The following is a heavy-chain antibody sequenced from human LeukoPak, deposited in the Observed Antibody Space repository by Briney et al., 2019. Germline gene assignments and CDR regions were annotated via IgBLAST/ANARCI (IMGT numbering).Heavy chain of an antibody. Sequence: PGRSLRLSCSASGFAFSNYGVHWVCQAPGKGLEWVAVIWYDGSYKYYADSVKGRFTISRDNSKNTLYLQMNSLRAEDTAVYYCAREYFYDSSGYSDAFDIWGQGTMVTVSS. D-gene: IGHD3-22*01. CDR3: AREYFYDSSGYSDAFDI. CDR2: IWYDGSYK. V-gene: IGHV3-33*01. J-gene: IGHJ3*02. CDR1: GFAFSNYG.